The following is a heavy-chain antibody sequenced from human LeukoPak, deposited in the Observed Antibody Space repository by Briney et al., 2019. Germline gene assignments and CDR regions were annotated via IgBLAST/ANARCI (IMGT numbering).Heavy chain of an antibody. J-gene: IGHJ4*02. Sequence: GGSLRLSCVASGFTFRNYEMSWVRQAPGKGLEWVSHIYTDSNIQQADSVKGRFTISRDNAKNSLYLQMNSLRAEDAAVYYCARASNSPFDYWGQGTLVTVSS. CDR2: IYTDSNI. V-gene: IGHV3-48*03. D-gene: IGHD2-21*01. CDR3: ARASNSPFDY. CDR1: GFTFRNYE.